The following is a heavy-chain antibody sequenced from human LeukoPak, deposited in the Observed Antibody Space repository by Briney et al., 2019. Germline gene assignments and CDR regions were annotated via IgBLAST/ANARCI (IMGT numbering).Heavy chain of an antibody. CDR3: ARGPLRYFDWLFPYPFDY. CDR1: GFTFSSYA. Sequence: LPGRSLRLSCAASGFTFSSYAMHWVSQAPGKGLEWVAVISYDGSNKYYADSVKGRFTISRDNSKNTLYLQMNSLRAEDTAVYYCARGPLRYFDWLFPYPFDYWGQGTLVTVSS. J-gene: IGHJ4*02. V-gene: IGHV3-30*04. D-gene: IGHD3-9*01. CDR2: ISYDGSNK.